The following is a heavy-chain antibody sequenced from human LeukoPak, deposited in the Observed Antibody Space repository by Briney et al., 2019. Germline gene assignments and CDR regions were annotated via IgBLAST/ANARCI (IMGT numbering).Heavy chain of an antibody. Sequence: PSETLSLTCTVSGGSVSSGGYYWSWIRQPPGKGLEWIGYIYYSGSTSYKPSLKSRVTISVDTSKNQFSLKLSSVTAADTALYYCAGDDGGNSKYFHSWGQGTLVTVSS. V-gene: IGHV4-61*08. J-gene: IGHJ1*01. CDR3: AGDDGGNSKYFHS. D-gene: IGHD4-23*01. CDR1: GGSVSSGGYY. CDR2: IYYSGST.